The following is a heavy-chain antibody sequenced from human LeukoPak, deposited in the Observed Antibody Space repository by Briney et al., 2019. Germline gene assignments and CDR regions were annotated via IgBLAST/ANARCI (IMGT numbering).Heavy chain of an antibody. CDR2: ISSSSSYI. Sequence: GGSLRLSCAASEFSVGSNYMTWVRQAPGKGLEWVSSISSSSSYIYYADSVKGRFTISRDNAKNSLYLQMNSLRAEDTAVYYCARENYDILTGYYFRNFYYMDVWGKGTTVTISS. D-gene: IGHD3-9*01. CDR1: EFSVGSNY. J-gene: IGHJ6*03. V-gene: IGHV3-21*01. CDR3: ARENYDILTGYYFRNFYYMDV.